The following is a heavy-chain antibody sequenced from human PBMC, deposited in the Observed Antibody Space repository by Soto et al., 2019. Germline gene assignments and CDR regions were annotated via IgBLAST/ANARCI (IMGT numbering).Heavy chain of an antibody. J-gene: IGHJ4*02. CDR3: ARLPGIVAPGTVFLDN. CDR2: IYPGDSDT. V-gene: IGHV5-51*01. CDR1: GYRFASSW. Sequence: GESLKISCKASGYRFASSWIGWVRQMPGKGLEWMGIIYPGDSDTRYRPSFQGQVTISADKSSSTAYLQWNSLQASDTAMYYCARLPGIVAPGTVFLDNWGQGTMVTVSS. D-gene: IGHD1-1*01.